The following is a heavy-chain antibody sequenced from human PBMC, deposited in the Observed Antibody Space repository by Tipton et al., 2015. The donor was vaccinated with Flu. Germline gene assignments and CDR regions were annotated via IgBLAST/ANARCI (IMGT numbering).Heavy chain of an antibody. CDR3: ARDLWNDRRAYYYYGVDV. CDR1: GDSISTTIYY. Sequence: TLSLTCTVSGDSISTTIYYWGWVRQPPGKGLEWIGSVYYSGTTYSNPSLKSRVTISLDSSKNDFSLTLASLTAADTAVYYCARDLWNDRRAYYYYGVDVWGQGTTVTVSS. J-gene: IGHJ6*02. V-gene: IGHV4-39*07. CDR2: VYYSGTT. D-gene: IGHD1-1*01.